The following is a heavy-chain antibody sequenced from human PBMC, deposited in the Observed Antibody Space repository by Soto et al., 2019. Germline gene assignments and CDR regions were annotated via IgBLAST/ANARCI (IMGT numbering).Heavy chain of an antibody. J-gene: IGHJ6*02. D-gene: IGHD5-12*01. CDR2: IYYSGST. CDR1: GGSISSSSYY. V-gene: IGHV4-39*01. Sequence: NPSETLSLTCTVSGGSISSSSYYWGWIRQPPGKGLEWIGSIYYSGSTYYNPSLKSRVTISVDTSKNQFSLKLSSVTAADTAVYYCARLLRHNYYGMDVWGQGTTVTVSS. CDR3: ARLLRHNYYGMDV.